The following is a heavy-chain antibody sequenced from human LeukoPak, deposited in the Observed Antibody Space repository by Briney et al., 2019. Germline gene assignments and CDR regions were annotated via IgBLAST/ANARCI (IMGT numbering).Heavy chain of an antibody. J-gene: IGHJ4*02. D-gene: IGHD2-15*01. CDR2: ISGSGGST. Sequence: GGSLRLPCAASGFTFSSYAMSWVRQAPGKGLEWVSAISGSGGSTYYADSVKGRFTISRDNSKNTLYLQMNSLRAEDTAVYYCATALGYCSGGSCSKGYWGQGTLVTVSS. CDR3: ATALGYCSGGSCSKGY. CDR1: GFTFSSYA. V-gene: IGHV3-23*01.